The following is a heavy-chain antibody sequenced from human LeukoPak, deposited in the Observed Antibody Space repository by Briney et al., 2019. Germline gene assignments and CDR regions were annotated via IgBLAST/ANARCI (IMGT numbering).Heavy chain of an antibody. Sequence: PSETLSLTCSVSGASPSGGTYYWGWVRQPPGRGLEWIGSIYYTGSTYDNPSLKSRVTISVDTSKNQFSLKLSSVTAADTAVYYCARRGGSGRAFDYWGQGTLVTVSS. V-gene: IGHV4-39*01. CDR1: GASPSGGTYY. CDR2: IYYTGST. D-gene: IGHD1-26*01. CDR3: ARRGGSGRAFDY. J-gene: IGHJ4*02.